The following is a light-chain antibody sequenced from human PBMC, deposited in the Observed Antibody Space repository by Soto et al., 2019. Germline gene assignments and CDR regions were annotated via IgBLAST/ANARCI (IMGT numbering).Light chain of an antibody. CDR2: GAS. CDR1: QTVSNNY. J-gene: IGKJ2*01. CDR3: QQYGSSPGP. Sequence: EIVLTQSPGTLSLSPGERATLSCRASQTVSNNYLAWYQQQPGRAPRLLIYGASSRATGIPDRFSGSVSGTDFTLTLTRREAEDFAVYYCQQYGSSPGPFGRGTKLEIK. V-gene: IGKV3-20*01.